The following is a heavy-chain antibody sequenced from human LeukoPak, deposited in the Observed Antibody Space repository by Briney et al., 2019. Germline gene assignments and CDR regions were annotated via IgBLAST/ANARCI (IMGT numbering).Heavy chain of an antibody. J-gene: IGHJ6*03. D-gene: IGHD4/OR15-4a*01. V-gene: IGHV4-59*01. CDR2: IYYSGST. CDR3: ARLANKYYYYYMDV. CDR1: GGSISSYY. Sequence: SETLSLTCTVSGGSISSYYWSWIRQPPGKGLEYIGYIYYSGSTNYNPSLKSRVTISVDTSKNQFSLKLSSVTAADTAVYYCARLANKYYYYYMDVWGKGTTVTISS.